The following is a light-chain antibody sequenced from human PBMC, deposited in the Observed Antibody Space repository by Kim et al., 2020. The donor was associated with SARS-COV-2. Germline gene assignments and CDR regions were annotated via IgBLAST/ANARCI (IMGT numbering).Light chain of an antibody. CDR1: QSVTSY. J-gene: IGKJ4*01. V-gene: IGKV3-11*01. CDR2: GSS. Sequence: VSPGERATLSCRASQSVTSYLAWYQQKFGQAPRLLIYGSSNRATGIPARFSGSGSGTDFTLTISSLEPEDFAIYYCQQRGSWPLTFGGGTKVDIK. CDR3: QQRGSWPLT.